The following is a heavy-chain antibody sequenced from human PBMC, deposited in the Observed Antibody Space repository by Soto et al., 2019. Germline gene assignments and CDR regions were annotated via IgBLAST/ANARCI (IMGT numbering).Heavy chain of an antibody. D-gene: IGHD2-2*01. CDR1: GYTFTSYA. CDR2: INAGNGNT. CDR3: ARGSIVVVPAAMPNWYFDL. J-gene: IGHJ2*01. V-gene: IGHV1-3*01. Sequence: ASVKVSCKASGYTFTSYAMHWVRQAPGQRLEWMGWINAGNGNTKYSQKFQGRVTITRDTSASTAYMELSSLRSEDTAVYYCARGSIVVVPAAMPNWYFDLWGRGTLVTVSS.